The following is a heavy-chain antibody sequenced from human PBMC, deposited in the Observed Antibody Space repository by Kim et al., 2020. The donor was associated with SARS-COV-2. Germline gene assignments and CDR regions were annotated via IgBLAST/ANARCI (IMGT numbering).Heavy chain of an antibody. V-gene: IGHV5-51*01. D-gene: IGHD6-19*01. CDR3: ARLSGSGWYSQGDY. Sequence: SPSFQGQVTISADKSISTAYLQWSSLKASDTAMYYCARLSGSGWYSQGDYWGQGTLVTVSS. J-gene: IGHJ4*02.